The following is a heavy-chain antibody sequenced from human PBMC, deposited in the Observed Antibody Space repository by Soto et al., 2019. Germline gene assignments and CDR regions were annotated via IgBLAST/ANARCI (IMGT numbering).Heavy chain of an antibody. CDR1: GGSISSSSYY. J-gene: IGHJ5*02. CDR3: ARLGSSGWFADWFDP. CDR2: IYYSGST. V-gene: IGHV4-39*01. D-gene: IGHD6-19*01. Sequence: PSETLSLTCTVSGGSISSSSYYWGWIRQPPGKGLEWIGSIYYSGSTYYNPSLKSRVTISVDTSKNQFSLKLSSVTAADTAVYYCARLGSSGWFADWFDPWGQGTLVTVSS.